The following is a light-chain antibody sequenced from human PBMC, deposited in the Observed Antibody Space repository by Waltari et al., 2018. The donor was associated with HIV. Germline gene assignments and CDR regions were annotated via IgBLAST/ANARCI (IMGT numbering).Light chain of an antibody. CDR2: DVS. V-gene: IGLV2-23*02. CDR3: CSYAGSSTWV. CDR1: SRDVGGYNY. J-gene: IGLJ3*02. Sequence: QSALTQPASVSGSPGQSLTIPCTGTSRDVGGYNYVSWYQQHPGKAPKLMIYDVSKRPSGVSNRFSGSKSGNTASLTISGLQAEDEADYYCCSYAGSSTWVFGGGTKLTVL.